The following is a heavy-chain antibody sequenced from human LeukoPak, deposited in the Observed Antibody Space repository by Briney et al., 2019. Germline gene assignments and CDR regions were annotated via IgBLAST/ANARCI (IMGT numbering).Heavy chain of an antibody. CDR2: ISSSSTYI. J-gene: IGHJ4*02. CDR1: GFTFSSYN. D-gene: IGHD6-19*01. Sequence: TGGSPRLSCAASGFTFSSYNMNWVRQAPGKGLEWVSSISSSSTYIYYAASVKGRFTISRDNAKNSLYLQMNSLRAEDTAVYYCASGDVAVAGTGFDYWGQGTLVTVSS. V-gene: IGHV3-21*01. CDR3: ASGDVAVAGTGFDY.